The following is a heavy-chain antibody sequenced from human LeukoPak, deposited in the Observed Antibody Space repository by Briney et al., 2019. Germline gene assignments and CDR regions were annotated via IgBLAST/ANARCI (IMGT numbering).Heavy chain of an antibody. CDR3: TIHGSGHPYYFDY. CDR2: IKSKTDGETT. V-gene: IGHV3-15*01. Sequence: GGSLRLSCAASGFTFTNAWMSWVRQAPGKGLEWVGRIKSKTDGETTDYAAPVKGRFTISRDDSKNTLYLQMNSLKTEDTAVYYCTIHGSGHPYYFDYWGQGTLVTVSS. CDR1: GFTFTNAW. D-gene: IGHD3-10*01. J-gene: IGHJ4*02.